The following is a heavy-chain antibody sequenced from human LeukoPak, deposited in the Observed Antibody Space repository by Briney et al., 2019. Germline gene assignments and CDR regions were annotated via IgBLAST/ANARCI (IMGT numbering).Heavy chain of an antibody. CDR2: ISGSGGST. CDR3: AKAMVYRSAPPWY. V-gene: IGHV3-23*01. J-gene: IGHJ4*02. CDR1: GFAFSSYA. D-gene: IGHD2-8*01. Sequence: GGSLRLSCAASGFAFSSYAMSWVRQAPGKGLEWVSAISGSGGSTYYADSVKGRFTISRDNSKNTLYLQMNSLRAEDTAVYYCAKAMVYRSAPPWYWGQGTLVTVSS.